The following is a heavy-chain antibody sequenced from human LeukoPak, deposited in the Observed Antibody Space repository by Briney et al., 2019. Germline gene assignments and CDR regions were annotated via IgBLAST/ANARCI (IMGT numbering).Heavy chain of an antibody. Sequence: GGSLRLSCAASGFTFSSYWMSWVRQAPGKGLEWVANIKQDGSEKYYVDSVKGRFTISRDNAKNSLYLQMNSLRAEDTAVYYCTGRPHYFESSGYYRDYWGQGTLVTVSS. D-gene: IGHD3-22*01. V-gene: IGHV3-7*01. CDR2: IKQDGSEK. J-gene: IGHJ4*02. CDR3: TGRPHYFESSGYYRDY. CDR1: GFTFSSYW.